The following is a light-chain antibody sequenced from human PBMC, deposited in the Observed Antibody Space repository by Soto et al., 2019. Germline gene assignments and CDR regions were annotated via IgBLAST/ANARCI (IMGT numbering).Light chain of an antibody. CDR2: GAS. V-gene: IGKV3-15*01. CDR1: QSVSSN. J-gene: IGKJ4*01. Sequence: EIVMTQSPATLSVSPGERATLSCRASQSVSSNLAWYQQKPGQAPRLLIYGASTRATGIPARFSGSGSGTEFTLTINSLQSEDFAIYYCQQYNNWPVTFGGGTKVDIK. CDR3: QQYNNWPVT.